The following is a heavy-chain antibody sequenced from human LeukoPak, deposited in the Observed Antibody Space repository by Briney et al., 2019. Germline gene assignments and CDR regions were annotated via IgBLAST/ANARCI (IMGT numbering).Heavy chain of an antibody. CDR3: ASPRYSYAVNAFDI. CDR1: GGSFSDYY. Sequence: PSETLPLTCAVYGGSFSDYYWSWIRQPPGKGLEWIGEINHSGSTNYNPSLKSRVTISVDTSKNQFSLKLSSVTAADTAVYYCASPRYSYAVNAFDIWGQGTMVTVSS. D-gene: IGHD5-18*01. V-gene: IGHV4-34*01. J-gene: IGHJ3*02. CDR2: INHSGST.